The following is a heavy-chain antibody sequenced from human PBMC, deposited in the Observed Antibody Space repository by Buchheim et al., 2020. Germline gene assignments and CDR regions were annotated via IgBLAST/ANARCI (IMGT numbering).Heavy chain of an antibody. J-gene: IGHJ6*02. CDR3: ARGDLNYGGKRVIYYYYGMDV. CDR1: GFTFSSYS. CDR2: ISSSSSYI. D-gene: IGHD4-23*01. V-gene: IGHV3-21*01. Sequence: EVQLVESGGGLVKPGGSLRLSCAASGFTFSSYSMNWVRQAPGKGLEWVSSISSSSSYIYYADSVKGRFTISRDNAKNSLYLQMNSLRAEDTAVYYCARGDLNYGGKRVIYYYYGMDVWGQGTT.